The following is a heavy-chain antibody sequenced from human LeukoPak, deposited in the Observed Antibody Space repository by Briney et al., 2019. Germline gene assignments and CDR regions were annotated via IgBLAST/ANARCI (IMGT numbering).Heavy chain of an antibody. J-gene: IGHJ6*03. CDR2: IKQDGSEK. V-gene: IGHV3-7*01. CDR1: GFTFSSYW. D-gene: IGHD3-22*01. CDR3: ARAEGESYDSSGYYESNYYYMDV. Sequence: GGSLRLSCAASGFTFSSYWMSWVRQAPGKGLEWVANIKQDGSEKYYVDSVKGRFTISRANAKNSLYLQMNSLRAEDTAVYYCARAEGESYDSSGYYESNYYYMDVWGKGTTVTVSS.